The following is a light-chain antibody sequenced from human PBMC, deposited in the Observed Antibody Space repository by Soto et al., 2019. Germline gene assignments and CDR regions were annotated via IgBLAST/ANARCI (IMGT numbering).Light chain of an antibody. CDR2: VGTGGIVG. Sequence: QTVVTQPPSASASLGASVTLTCTLSSGYSNYKVDWYQQRPGKGPRFVMRVGTGGIVGSXGXGXPDRFSVLGSGLNRYLTXXXXXXXXXXXXXXGADHGSGSNFAVVFGGGTKLTVL. J-gene: IGLJ2*01. CDR1: SGYSNYK. V-gene: IGLV9-49*01. CDR3: GADHGSGSNFAVV.